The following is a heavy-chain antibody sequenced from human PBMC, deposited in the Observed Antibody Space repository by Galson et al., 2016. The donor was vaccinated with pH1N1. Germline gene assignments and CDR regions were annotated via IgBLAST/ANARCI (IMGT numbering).Heavy chain of an antibody. V-gene: IGHV3-11*01. D-gene: IGHD6-13*01. Sequence: SLRLSCAASGFTLSDYYMNWIRETPERGLEWLSSIGSSGNVAYADSVKGRFTISRDNAQNSLPLQMASLRIDDAALYYCARGWGIGAAGPLDSWGQGALVIVSS. CDR2: IGSSGNV. J-gene: IGHJ4*02. CDR3: ARGWGIGAAGPLDS. CDR1: GFTLSDYY.